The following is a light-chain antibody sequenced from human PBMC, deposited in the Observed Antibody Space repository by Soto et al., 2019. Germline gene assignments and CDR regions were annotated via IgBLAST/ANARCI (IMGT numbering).Light chain of an antibody. J-gene: IGKJ3*01. CDR2: DAS. Sequence: DIQMTQSPSSLSASVGDRVTITCQASQGINNDLNWYQHKLGKAPKLLIYDASTLETGVPSRFSGSGSGTEFTLTISSLQPEDIGTYFCQQYEDLPFTFGPGTKVAIK. V-gene: IGKV1-33*01. CDR3: QQYEDLPFT. CDR1: QGINND.